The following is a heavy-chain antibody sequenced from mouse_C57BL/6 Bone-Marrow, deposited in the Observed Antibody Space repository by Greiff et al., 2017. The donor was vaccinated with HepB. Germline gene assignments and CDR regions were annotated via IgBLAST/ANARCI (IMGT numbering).Heavy chain of an antibody. CDR1: GYSFTGYY. D-gene: IGHD1-1*01. CDR2: INPSTGGT. Sequence: EVKLQESGPELVKPGASVKISCKASGYSFTGYYMNWVKQSPEKSLEWIGEINPSTGGTTYNQKFKAKATLTVDKSSSTAYMQLKSLTSEDSAVYYCARRDGSDYWGQGTTLTVSS. V-gene: IGHV1-42*01. CDR3: ARRDGSDY. J-gene: IGHJ2*01.